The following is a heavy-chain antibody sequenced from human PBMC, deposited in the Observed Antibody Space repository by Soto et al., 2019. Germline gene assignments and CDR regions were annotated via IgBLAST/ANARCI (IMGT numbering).Heavy chain of an antibody. CDR3: ARGPMANGARRYYYYYYYMAF. D-gene: IGHD1-1*01. Sequence: SETLSLTCAVYGGSFSGYYWSWIRQPPGKGLEWIGEINHSGSTNYNPSLKSRVTISVDTSKNQFSLKLSSVTAADTAVYYCARGPMANGARRYYYYYYYMAFWGKGTTVTVSS. CDR2: INHSGST. CDR1: GGSFSGYY. V-gene: IGHV4-34*01. J-gene: IGHJ6*03.